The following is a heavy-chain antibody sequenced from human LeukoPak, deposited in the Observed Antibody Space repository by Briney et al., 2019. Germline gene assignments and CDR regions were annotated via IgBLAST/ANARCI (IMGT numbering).Heavy chain of an antibody. CDR2: IHYIGNT. D-gene: IGHD4-17*01. V-gene: IGHV4-31*03. CDR3: ARVRDGYFLDY. J-gene: IGHJ4*02. Sequence: SETLSLTCTVSGDSIGTSGYYWSWIRQHPGTGLEWIAYIHYIGNTYYNPSLESRVTMSVDTSSNQFSLNVASVTAADTAVYYCARVRDGYFLDYWGQGILVTVSS. CDR1: GDSIGTSGYY.